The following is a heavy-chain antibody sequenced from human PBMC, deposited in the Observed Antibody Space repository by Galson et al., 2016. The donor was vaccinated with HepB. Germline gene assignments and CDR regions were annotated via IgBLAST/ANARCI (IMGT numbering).Heavy chain of an antibody. CDR2: IYWDDDK. V-gene: IGHV2-5*02. J-gene: IGHJ3*02. CDR1: GFSLTTNGVG. D-gene: IGHD1-26*01. CDR3: AHRRGSGSPWAYGAFDI. Sequence: PALVKPTQTLTLTCTFSGFSLTTNGVGVGWIRQSPGKALEWLALIYWDDDKRYSPSLKSRLTITKDTSKNQVVLTMTNMDPVDTATYYCAHRRGSGSPWAYGAFDIWGQGTMVTVSS.